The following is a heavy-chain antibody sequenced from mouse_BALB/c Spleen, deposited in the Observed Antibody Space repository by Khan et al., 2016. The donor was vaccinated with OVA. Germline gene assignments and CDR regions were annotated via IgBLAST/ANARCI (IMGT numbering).Heavy chain of an antibody. V-gene: IGHV1S137*01. Sequence: QVQLQQSGPELVRPGVSVKISCKGSGYTFTDYAMYWVKQSHAESLEWIGLISTYSGNTNYNQKFKGKATKTVDKSSTTAYMELARLTSEDSAIYYCARPAYDGYYDYWGQGTTLTVSS. CDR3: ARPAYDGYYDY. CDR2: ISTYSGNT. J-gene: IGHJ2*01. CDR1: GYTFTDYA. D-gene: IGHD2-3*01.